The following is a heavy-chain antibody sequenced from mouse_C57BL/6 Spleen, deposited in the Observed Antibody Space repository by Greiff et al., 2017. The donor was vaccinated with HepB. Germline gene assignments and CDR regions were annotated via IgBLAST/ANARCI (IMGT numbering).Heavy chain of an antibody. CDR2: INPNNGGT. Sequence: VQLQQSGPELVKPGASVKISCKASGYTFTDYYMNWVKQSHGKSLEWIGDINPNNGGTSYNQKFKGKATLTVDKSSSTAYMELRSLTSEDSAVYYCAKDYYGSSLGYFDYWGQGTTLTVSS. D-gene: IGHD1-1*01. CDR3: AKDYYGSSLGYFDY. J-gene: IGHJ2*01. CDR1: GYTFTDYY. V-gene: IGHV1-26*01.